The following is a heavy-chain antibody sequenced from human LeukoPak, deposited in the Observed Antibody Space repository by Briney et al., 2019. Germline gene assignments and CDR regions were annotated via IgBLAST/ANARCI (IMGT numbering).Heavy chain of an antibody. D-gene: IGHD6-6*01. CDR2: ITPNSGGT. Sequence: RITPNSGGTNYAQKFQGRVTMTRDTSISTAYMELSRLRSDDTAVYYCARDQGPGRPAGYWGQGTLVTVSS. J-gene: IGHJ4*02. V-gene: IGHV1-2*06. CDR3: ARDQGPGRPAGY.